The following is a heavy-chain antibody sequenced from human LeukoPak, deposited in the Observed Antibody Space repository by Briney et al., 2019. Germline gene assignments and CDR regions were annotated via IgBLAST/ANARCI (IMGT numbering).Heavy chain of an antibody. CDR3: ARDPSPYSVSDDHYYGMDV. V-gene: IGHV3-30*04. Sequence: GRSLRLSCAASGFTFSSYAMHWVRQAPGKGLEWVAVISYDGSNKYYADSVKGRFTISRDNSKNTLYLQMDSLRAEDTAVYYCARDPSPYSVSDDHYYGMDVWGQGTTVTVSS. CDR1: GFTFSSYA. D-gene: IGHD6-13*01. J-gene: IGHJ6*02. CDR2: ISYDGSNK.